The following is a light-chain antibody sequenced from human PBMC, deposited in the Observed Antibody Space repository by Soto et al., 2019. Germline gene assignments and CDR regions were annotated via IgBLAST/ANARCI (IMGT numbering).Light chain of an antibody. CDR3: CSYAGSYTIYV. CDR2: DVT. CDR1: SSDVAYYNY. J-gene: IGLJ1*01. Sequence: QSALTQPRSVSGSPGQSVTISCTGTSSDVAYYNYVSWYQQHTGTAPKLMIYDVTTRHSGVPDRFSASKSGNTASLTISGLQAEDEADYYCCSYAGSYTIYVFGTGTKLTVL. V-gene: IGLV2-11*01.